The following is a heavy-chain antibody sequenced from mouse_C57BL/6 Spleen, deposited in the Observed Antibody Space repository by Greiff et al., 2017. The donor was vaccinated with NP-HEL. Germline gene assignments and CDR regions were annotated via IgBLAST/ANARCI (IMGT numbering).Heavy chain of an antibody. J-gene: IGHJ4*01. CDR1: GYTFTSYW. V-gene: IGHV1-64*01. D-gene: IGHD6-5*01. CDR2: IHPNSGST. CDR3: ASAMPYYYAMDY. Sequence: VQLQQPGAELVKPGASVKLSCKASGYTFTSYWMHWVKQRPGQGLEWIGMIHPNSGSTNYNEKFKSKATLTVDKSSSTAYMQLSSLTSEDSAVYYCASAMPYYYAMDYWGQGTSVTVSS.